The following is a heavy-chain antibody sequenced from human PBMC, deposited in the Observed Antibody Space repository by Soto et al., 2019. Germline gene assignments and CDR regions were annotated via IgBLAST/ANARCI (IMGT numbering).Heavy chain of an antibody. Sequence: GGSLRLSCAASGFPFRSYEMNWVRQAPGKGLEWISYISSGGSSIYHADSVKGRFTISRDNANNSLFLQMNSLRADDTAVYYCVRTRRGKGPAWFDVWGQGTLVTVSS. D-gene: IGHD6-13*01. J-gene: IGHJ5*02. CDR2: ISSGGSSI. CDR1: GFPFRSYE. V-gene: IGHV3-48*03. CDR3: VRTRRGKGPAWFDV.